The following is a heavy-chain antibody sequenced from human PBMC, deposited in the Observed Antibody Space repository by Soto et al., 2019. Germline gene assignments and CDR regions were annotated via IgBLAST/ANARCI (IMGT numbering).Heavy chain of an antibody. Sequence: GGSLRLSCTASGFTFGDHAMSWVRQAPGEGLEWVGFIRSKGSGGTSEYAASVKGRFTFSRDDSRSIAYLQMNSLKIEDTAVYYCTRDQPITPWGQGTMVTVSS. D-gene: IGHD3-10*01. CDR1: GFTFGDHA. CDR2: IRSKGSGGTS. V-gene: IGHV3-49*04. J-gene: IGHJ3*01. CDR3: TRDQPITP.